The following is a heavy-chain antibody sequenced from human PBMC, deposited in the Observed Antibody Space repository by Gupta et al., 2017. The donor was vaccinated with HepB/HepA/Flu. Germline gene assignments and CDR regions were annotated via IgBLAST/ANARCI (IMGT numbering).Heavy chain of an antibody. V-gene: IGHV3-15*01. J-gene: IGHJ4*02. CDR2: IKRRIEGGTT. CDR3: TTGRPLRGAMEEVY. CDR1: GFTVGTVW. D-gene: IGHD3-10*01. Sequence: EVQLVESGGGLIKPGGSLRLSCAASGFTVGTVWMSWVRQAPGKGLEWVGHIKRRIEGGTTDYAAPVKGRFTISRDDSKNTLSLQMSSLKTEDTAVYYCTTGRPLRGAMEEVYWGRGTLVTVSS.